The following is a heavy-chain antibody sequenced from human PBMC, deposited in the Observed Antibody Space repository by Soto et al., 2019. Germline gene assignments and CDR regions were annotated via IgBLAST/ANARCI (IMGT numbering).Heavy chain of an antibody. CDR1: GGSFSGYY. CDR2: INHSGST. Sequence: QVKLQQWGAGLLKPSETLSLTCAVYGGSFSGYYWSWIRQPPGKGLEWIGEINHSGSTNYNPSLKSRVTISVDTSKNQFSLKLSSVTAADTAVYYCARGNSGGCSSTSCLNWFDPWGQGTLVTVSS. CDR3: ARGNSGGCSSTSCLNWFDP. D-gene: IGHD2-2*01. V-gene: IGHV4-34*01. J-gene: IGHJ5*02.